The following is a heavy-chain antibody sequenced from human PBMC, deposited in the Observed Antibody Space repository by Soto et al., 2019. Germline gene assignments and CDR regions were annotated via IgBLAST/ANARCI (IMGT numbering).Heavy chain of an antibody. D-gene: IGHD6-19*01. CDR1: GYTFTSYD. Sequence: ASVKVSCKASGYTFTSYDINWVRQATGQGLEWMGWINPNSGSTNYAQKFQGGVTMTRNTSISTAYMELSRLRSDDTAVYYCARDQGSGWYENYYYGMDVWGQGTTVTVSS. CDR2: INPNSGST. J-gene: IGHJ6*02. V-gene: IGHV1-2*02. CDR3: ARDQGSGWYENYYYGMDV.